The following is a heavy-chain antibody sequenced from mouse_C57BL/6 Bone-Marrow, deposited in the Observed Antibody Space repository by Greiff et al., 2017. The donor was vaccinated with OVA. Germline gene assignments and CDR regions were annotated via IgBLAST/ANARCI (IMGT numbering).Heavy chain of an antibody. CDR3: ARPLTGTIDY. J-gene: IGHJ2*01. Sequence: DVMLVESGGGLVKPGGSLKLSCAASGFTFSSYAMSWVRQTPEKRLEWVATISDGGSYTYYPDNVKGRFTISRDNAKNNLYLQMSHLKSEDTAMYYCARPLTGTIDYWGKGTTLAVSS. D-gene: IGHD4-1*01. CDR1: GFTFSSYA. V-gene: IGHV5-4*03. CDR2: ISDGGSYT.